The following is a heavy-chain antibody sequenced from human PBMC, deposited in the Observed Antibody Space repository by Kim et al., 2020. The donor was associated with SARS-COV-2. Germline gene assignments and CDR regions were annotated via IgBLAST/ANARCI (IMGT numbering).Heavy chain of an antibody. V-gene: IGHV7-4-1*02. CDR2: INTNTGNP. CDR1: GYTFTSYA. J-gene: IGHJ4*02. CDR3: ARDLSGWTPLWFREPKGIDY. Sequence: ASVKVSCKASGYTFTSYAMNWVRQAPGQGLEWMGWINTNTGNPTYAQGFTGRFVFSLDTSVSTAYLQISSLKAEDTAVYYCARDLSGWTPLWFREPKGIDYWGQGTLVTVSS. D-gene: IGHD3-10*01.